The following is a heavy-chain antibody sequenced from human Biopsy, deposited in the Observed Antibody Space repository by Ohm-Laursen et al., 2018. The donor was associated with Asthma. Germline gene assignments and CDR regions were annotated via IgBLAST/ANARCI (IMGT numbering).Heavy chain of an antibody. CDR3: ARKAGSCISRTCYSLDF. V-gene: IGHV1-69*13. J-gene: IGHJ4*02. D-gene: IGHD2-2*01. CDR2: INSVFGTT. Sequence: VKVSCKSLGGTFNTYVIGWVRQAPGQGLEWMGGINSVFGTTTYPQKFQDRVTITADDSTSTVYMELSSLRSEDTAVYYCARKAGSCISRTCYSLDFWGQGTLATVSS. CDR1: GGTFNTYV.